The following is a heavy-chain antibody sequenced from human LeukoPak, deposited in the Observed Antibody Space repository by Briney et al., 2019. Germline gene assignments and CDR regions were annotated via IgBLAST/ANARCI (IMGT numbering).Heavy chain of an antibody. CDR3: AKGGSSSPLYYSDY. CDR1: KFTFSSCA. D-gene: IGHD2-15*01. V-gene: IGHV3-23*01. Sequence: PGGSLRLSCTASKFTFSSCAMSWVRQAPGKGLEWVSAISGSGGSIYYADSVKGRFTISRDNSKNTLFLQMNSLRAEDTAVFYCAKGGSSSPLYYSDYWGQGTLVTVSS. CDR2: ISGSGGSI. J-gene: IGHJ4*02.